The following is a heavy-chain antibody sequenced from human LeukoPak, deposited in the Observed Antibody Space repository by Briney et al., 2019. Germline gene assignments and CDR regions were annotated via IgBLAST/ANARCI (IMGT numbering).Heavy chain of an antibody. CDR3: ARVPVVVWAFDI. Sequence: SETLSLTCTVSGGSISSYYWSWIRQPPGKGLEWIGYIYYSGSTNYNPSLKSRVTISVDTSKNQFSLKLSPVTAADTAVYYCARVPVVVWAFDIWGQGTMVTVSS. CDR2: IYYSGST. CDR1: GGSISSYY. J-gene: IGHJ3*02. D-gene: IGHD3-22*01. V-gene: IGHV4-59*01.